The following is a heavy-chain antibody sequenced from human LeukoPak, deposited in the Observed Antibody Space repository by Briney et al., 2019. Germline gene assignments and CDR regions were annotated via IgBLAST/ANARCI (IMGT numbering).Heavy chain of an antibody. Sequence: GGSMRLSCAASGFTFSSYGMHWVRQAPGKGLEWVAVIPYDGSNKYYADSVKGRFTIYRDNSKNTLYLQMNSLRAEDTAVYYCAKARARSGDYDFDYWSQGTLVTVSS. V-gene: IGHV3-30*18. CDR3: AKARARSGDYDFDY. D-gene: IGHD4-17*01. CDR2: IPYDGSNK. CDR1: GFTFSSYG. J-gene: IGHJ4*02.